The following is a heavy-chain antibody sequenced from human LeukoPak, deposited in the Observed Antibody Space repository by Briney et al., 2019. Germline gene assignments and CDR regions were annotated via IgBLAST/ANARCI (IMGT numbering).Heavy chain of an antibody. D-gene: IGHD2-8*01. CDR1: GYTLTELS. CDR2: FDPEDGET. V-gene: IGHV1-24*01. J-gene: IGHJ4*02. CDR3: ATALTYCTNGVCYNPFDY. Sequence: ASVKVSCKVSGYTLTELSMHWVRQAPGKGLEWMGGFDPEDGETIYAQKFQGRVTMTEDTSTDTAYMELSSLRSEDTAVYYCATALTYCTNGVCYNPFDYWGQGTLVTVSS.